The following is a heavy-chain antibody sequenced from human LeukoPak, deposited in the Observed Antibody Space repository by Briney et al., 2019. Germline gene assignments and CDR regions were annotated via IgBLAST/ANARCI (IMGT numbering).Heavy chain of an antibody. CDR3: AKEFNRGLPDY. V-gene: IGHV3-23*01. CDR1: GFTFSSYA. Sequence: GGSLRLSCAASGFTFSSYAMSWVRQAPGKGLEWVSAISGSRTYYADSVKSRFTISRDNSKNTLSLQMNSLRAEDTAVYYCAKEFNRGLPDYWGQGTLVTVPS. J-gene: IGHJ4*02. CDR2: ISGSRT. D-gene: IGHD2-21*01.